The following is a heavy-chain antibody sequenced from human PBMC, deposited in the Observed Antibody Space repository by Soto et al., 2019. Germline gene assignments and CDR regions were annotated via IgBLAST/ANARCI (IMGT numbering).Heavy chain of an antibody. CDR3: ASPHPQRGSGRLSDY. Sequence: QVQLVQSGAEVKKPGSSVKVSCKASGGTFSSYTISWVRQAPGQGLEWMGRIIPILGITNYAQKFQGRVTITADKSTSTASTEPSSLRSEDTAVYSCASPHPQRGSGRLSDYWGQGTLVTVSS. CDR2: IIPILGIT. J-gene: IGHJ4*02. CDR1: GGTFSSYT. D-gene: IGHD3-10*01. V-gene: IGHV1-69*02.